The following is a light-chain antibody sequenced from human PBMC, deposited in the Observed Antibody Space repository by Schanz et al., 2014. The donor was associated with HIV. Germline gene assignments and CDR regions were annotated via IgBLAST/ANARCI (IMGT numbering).Light chain of an antibody. J-gene: IGLJ3*02. CDR3: SSASSYTPITSLV. Sequence: QSALTQPASVSGSPGQSITISCTGTSSDVGYYNYVSWYQHHPGKAPKLLIYDVSDRPSGVSNRFSGSKSGNTASLTISGLQAEDEADYHCSSASSYTPITSLVFGGGTKLTVL. CDR2: DVS. CDR1: SSDVGYYNY. V-gene: IGLV2-14*03.